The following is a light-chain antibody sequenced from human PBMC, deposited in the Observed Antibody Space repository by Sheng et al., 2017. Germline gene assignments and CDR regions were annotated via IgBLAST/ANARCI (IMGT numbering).Light chain of an antibody. CDR3: SSYTTTGTP. CDR1: SSDVGFYDY. J-gene: IGLJ1*01. V-gene: IGLV2-8*01. Sequence: QSALTQPPSASGSPGQSITISCTGTSSDVGFYDYVSWYRQHPGKAPKLMIYEVSERPSGVPDRFSGSKSGNTASLTVSGLQAEDEAYYYCSSYTTTGTPFGTGTKVTVL. CDR2: EVS.